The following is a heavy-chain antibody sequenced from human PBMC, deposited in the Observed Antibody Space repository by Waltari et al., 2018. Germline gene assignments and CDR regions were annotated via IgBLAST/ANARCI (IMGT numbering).Heavy chain of an antibody. Sequence: KGLEWIGSIYYSGSTYYNPSLKSRVTISVDTSKNQFSLKLSSVTAADTAVYYCARNLAVAGYYYYGMDVWGQGTTVTISS. J-gene: IGHJ6*02. D-gene: IGHD6-19*01. V-gene: IGHV4-39*07. CDR2: IYYSGST. CDR3: ARNLAVAGYYYYGMDV.